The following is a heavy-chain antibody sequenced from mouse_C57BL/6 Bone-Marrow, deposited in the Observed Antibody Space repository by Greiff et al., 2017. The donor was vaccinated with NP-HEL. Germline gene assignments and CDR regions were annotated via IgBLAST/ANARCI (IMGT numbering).Heavy chain of an antibody. V-gene: IGHV1-69*01. CDR2: IDPSDSYT. J-gene: IGHJ2*01. CDR3: ARGGYYFDY. Sequence: QVQLQQPGAELVMPGASVKLSCKASGYTFTSYWMHWVKQRPGQGLEWIGEIDPSDSYTNYNQKFKGKSTLTVDKSSSTAYMQLSSLTSEDSAGYYCARGGYYFDYWGQGTTLTVSS. CDR1: GYTFTSYW.